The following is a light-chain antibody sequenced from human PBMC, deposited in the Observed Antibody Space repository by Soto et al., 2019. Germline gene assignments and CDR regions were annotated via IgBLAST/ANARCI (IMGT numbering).Light chain of an antibody. V-gene: IGKV3-20*01. J-gene: IGKJ1*01. CDR2: GAS. Sequence: EIVLMQSQATMSVSPGARATPRCWASQSVSSDLAWYHQKPGQAPRRLIYGASSRATGIPDRFSGRGSGTDFTLTISRLEPEDFALYDCQQYGDSPFTSGQGAKVDI. CDR1: QSVSSD. CDR3: QQYGDSPFT.